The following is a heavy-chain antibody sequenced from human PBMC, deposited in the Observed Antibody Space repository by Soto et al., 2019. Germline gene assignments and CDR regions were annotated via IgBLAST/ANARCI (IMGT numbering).Heavy chain of an antibody. V-gene: IGHV1-69*13. D-gene: IGHD2-15*01. J-gene: IGHJ4*02. CDR1: GGTFSSYA. CDR2: IIPIFGTA. CDR3: ARLGYCSGGSCPIDY. Sequence: ASVKVSCKASGGTFSSYAISWVRQAPGQGLEWMGGIIPIFGTANYAQKFQGSITITADESTSTAYMELSSLRYEDTAVFYCARLGYCSGGSCPIDYWGQGTLVTVSS.